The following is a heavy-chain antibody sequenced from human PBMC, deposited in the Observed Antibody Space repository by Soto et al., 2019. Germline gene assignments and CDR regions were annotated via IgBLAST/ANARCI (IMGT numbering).Heavy chain of an antibody. J-gene: IGHJ5*02. D-gene: IGHD3-16*01. V-gene: IGHV2-5*02. CDR2: IYWDDDK. Sequence: QITLKESGPTLVKPTQTLTLTCTFSGFSLTTRGVGVGWIRQPPEKALECLALIYWDDDKRYSPSLQSRLSITKDTSKSQVVLTMTNVDPVDTATYYCAHIPNYYQYDWFDPWGQGTLVSVSS. CDR1: GFSLTTRGVG. CDR3: AHIPNYYQYDWFDP.